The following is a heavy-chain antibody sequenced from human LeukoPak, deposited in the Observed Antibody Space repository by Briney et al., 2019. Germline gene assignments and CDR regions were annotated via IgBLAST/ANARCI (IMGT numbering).Heavy chain of an antibody. V-gene: IGHV4-59*01. CDR3: ASGFGRTSYFAS. CDR2: FYYTGIS. Sequence: SETLSLTCTVSGGSISSYYWSWIRQPPGKGLEWIGYFYYTGISDYNPSLMSRVTMSADTSKNQFSLRLSSVTAADTAVYYCASGFGRTSYFASWGQGTLVTVSS. CDR1: GGSISSYY. D-gene: IGHD3-16*01. J-gene: IGHJ4*02.